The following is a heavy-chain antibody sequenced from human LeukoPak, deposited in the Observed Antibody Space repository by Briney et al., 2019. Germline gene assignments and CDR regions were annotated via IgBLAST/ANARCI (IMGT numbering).Heavy chain of an antibody. V-gene: IGHV4-59*01. CDR1: GGSISDYY. CDR3: ARVRYYYGSGSYYKGLFDL. Sequence: SETLSLTCTVSGGSISDYYWSWIRQPLGKGLEWIGSIYYRGTTNYNPSLQSRVTMSVDSSENQFSLKLTSVTAADTAVFYCARVRYYYGSGSYYKGLFDLWGQGTLVTVSS. J-gene: IGHJ4*02. CDR2: IYYRGTT. D-gene: IGHD3-10*01.